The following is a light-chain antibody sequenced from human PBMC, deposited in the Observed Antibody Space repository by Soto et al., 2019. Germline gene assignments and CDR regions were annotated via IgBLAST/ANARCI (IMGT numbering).Light chain of an antibody. CDR2: GAS. CDR3: QQYGSSPPNT. V-gene: IGKV3-20*01. CDR1: QSVSSSY. Sequence: EIVLTQSPGTLSLSPGERATLSCRASQSVSSSYLAWYQQKPGQAPRLLIYGASSRATGIPDRFSGSGSGTDFTLTISRLEPEDFAVYDCQQYGSSPPNTVGQGTRLEIK. J-gene: IGKJ5*01.